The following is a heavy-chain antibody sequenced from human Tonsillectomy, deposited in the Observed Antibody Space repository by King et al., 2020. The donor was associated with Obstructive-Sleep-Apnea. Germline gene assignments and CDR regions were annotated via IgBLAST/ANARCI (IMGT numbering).Heavy chain of an antibody. CDR3: ATLYSGTDY. D-gene: IGHD4-11*01. Sequence: VQLQQWGAGLLKPSETLSLTCAVYGGSFSDHYWSWIRQPPGKGLEWIREINHSGSTNYNPSLKSRVTISVDTSKNQFSLNLSSVTAADTAVYYCATLYSGTDYWGQGTLVTVSS. CDR1: GGSFSDHY. CDR2: INHSGST. V-gene: IGHV4-34*01. J-gene: IGHJ4*02.